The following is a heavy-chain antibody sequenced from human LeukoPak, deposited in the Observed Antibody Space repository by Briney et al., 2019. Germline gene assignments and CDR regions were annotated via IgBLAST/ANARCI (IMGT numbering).Heavy chain of an antibody. CDR1: GFTFSSYA. J-gene: IGHJ5*02. D-gene: IGHD4-17*01. Sequence: GGSLRLSCAASGFTFSSYAMSWVRQAPGKGLEWVSVISGSGGSIYYADSVKGRFTISRDNSKNTLYLQMNSLRAEDTAVYYCAKGDYGDYVNWFDPWGQGTLVTVSS. CDR3: AKGDYGDYVNWFDP. V-gene: IGHV3-23*01. CDR2: ISGSGGSI.